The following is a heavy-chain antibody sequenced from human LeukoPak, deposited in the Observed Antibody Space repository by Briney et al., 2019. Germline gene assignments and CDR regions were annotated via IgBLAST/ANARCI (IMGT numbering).Heavy chain of an antibody. CDR3: VRAMAPLDTFNYQYAMDV. D-gene: IGHD5-24*01. CDR1: GYTFNDYD. V-gene: IGHV1-8*01. J-gene: IGHJ6*02. Sequence: ASVKVSCKASGYTFNDYDINWVRQAPGQGLEWMGWMNPNSGNTGYAQKFQGRFTLTRETFISTAYMELSSLRSDDTAVYYCVRAMAPLDTFNYQYAMDVWGQGTMVTVSS. CDR2: MNPNSGNT.